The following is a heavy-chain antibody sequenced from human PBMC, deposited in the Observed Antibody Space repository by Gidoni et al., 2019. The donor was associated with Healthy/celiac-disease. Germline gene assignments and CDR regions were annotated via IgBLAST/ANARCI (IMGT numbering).Heavy chain of an antibody. Sequence: PGKGLEWVSSISSSSSYIYYADSVKGRFTISRDNAKNSLYLQMNSLRAEDTAVYYCARDGIVVDDKSFDPWGQGTLVTVSS. D-gene: IGHD2-2*01. CDR3: ARDGIVVDDKSFDP. V-gene: IGHV3-21*01. CDR2: ISSSSSYI. J-gene: IGHJ5*02.